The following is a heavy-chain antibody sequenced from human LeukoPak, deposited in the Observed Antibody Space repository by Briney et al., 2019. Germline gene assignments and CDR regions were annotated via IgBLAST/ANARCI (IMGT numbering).Heavy chain of an antibody. CDR2: IYYSGST. V-gene: IGHV4-59*12. CDR1: GGSISSYY. J-gene: IGHJ4*02. Sequence: PSETLSLTCTVSGGSISSYYWSWIRQPPGKGLEWIGYIYYSGSTNYNPSLKSRVTISVDTSKNQFSLKLSSVTAADTAVYYCARDSSRAWFGELAPFDYWGQGTLVTVSS. D-gene: IGHD3-10*01. CDR3: ARDSSRAWFGELAPFDY.